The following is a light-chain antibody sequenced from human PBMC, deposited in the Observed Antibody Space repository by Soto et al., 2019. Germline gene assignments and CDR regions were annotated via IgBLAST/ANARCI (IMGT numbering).Light chain of an antibody. Sequence: QSALTQPPSAFGSPGQSVTISCTGTSSDVGGYNYVSWYQQHPGKAPKVMIYEVSNRPSGVPDRFSGSKSGNTASLTVSGLQAEDEADYYCSSYTGSNLVFGGGTKLTVL. CDR3: SSYTGSNLV. V-gene: IGLV2-8*01. CDR2: EVS. J-gene: IGLJ2*01. CDR1: SSDVGGYNY.